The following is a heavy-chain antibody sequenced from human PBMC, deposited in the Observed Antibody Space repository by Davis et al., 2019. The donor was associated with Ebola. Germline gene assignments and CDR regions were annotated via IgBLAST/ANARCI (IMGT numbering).Heavy chain of an antibody. CDR1: GGSISSGGYS. CDR3: ARDWSSGWYGYYYYYMDV. V-gene: IGHV4-30-2*01. J-gene: IGHJ6*03. CDR2: IYHSGST. D-gene: IGHD6-19*01. Sequence: PSETLSLTCAVSGGSISSGGYSWSWIRQPPGKGLEWIGYIYHSGSTYYNPSLKSRVTISVDTSKNQFSLKLSSVTAADTAVYYCARDWSSGWYGYYYYYMDVWGKGTTVTVSS.